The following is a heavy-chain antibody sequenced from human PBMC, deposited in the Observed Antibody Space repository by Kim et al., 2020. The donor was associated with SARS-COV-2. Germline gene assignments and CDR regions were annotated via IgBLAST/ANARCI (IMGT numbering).Heavy chain of an antibody. CDR3: ARDLPFSGSPLGDY. D-gene: IGHD1-26*01. Sequence: YANSAKGRFTISRDNSKNTLYLQMNSLRAEDTAVYYCARDLPFSGSPLGDYWGQGTLVTVSS. V-gene: IGHV3-33*01. J-gene: IGHJ4*02.